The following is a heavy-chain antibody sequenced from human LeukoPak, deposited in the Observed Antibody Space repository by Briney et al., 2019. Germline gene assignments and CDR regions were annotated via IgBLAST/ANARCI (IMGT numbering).Heavy chain of an antibody. CDR3: ARGHYYDGSGYYRYYFYAMDV. CDR1: GFSFSNYW. J-gene: IGHJ6*02. Sequence: GGSLRLSCAASGFSFSNYWMHWVRQAPGKGLVWVARIHSDGSSTTYAGSVKGRFTISRDNAKNTLYLQMNSLRAEDTAMYYCARGHYYDGSGYYRYYFYAMDVWGQGTTVTVSS. D-gene: IGHD3-22*01. V-gene: IGHV3-74*01. CDR2: IHSDGSST.